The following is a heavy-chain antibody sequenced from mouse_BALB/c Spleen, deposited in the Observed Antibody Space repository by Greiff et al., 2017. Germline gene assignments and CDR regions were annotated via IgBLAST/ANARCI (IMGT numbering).Heavy chain of an antibody. CDR2: ISTYYGNT. CDR1: GYTFTDYA. D-gene: IGHD2-1*01. J-gene: IGHJ2*01. V-gene: IGHV1-67*01. CDR3: AREEAHYYPYYFDY. Sequence: QVQLQQSGPELVRPGVSVKISCKGSGYTFTDYAMHWVKQSHAKSLEWIGVISTYYGNTNYNQKFKGKATMTVDKSSSTAYMELARLTSEDSAIYYCAREEAHYYPYYFDYWGQGTTLTVSS.